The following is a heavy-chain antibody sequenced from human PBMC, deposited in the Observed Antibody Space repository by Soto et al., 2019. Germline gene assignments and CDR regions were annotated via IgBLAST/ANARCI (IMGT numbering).Heavy chain of an antibody. CDR2: VYSSGGT. J-gene: IGHJ5*02. Sequence: SETLSLTRTVSGGSMTSYYWTWIRQPAGKGLEWIGRVYSSGGTHYNPSLKSRVTISLDTSKNQFSLRLLSVTDADTAVYFCARGQRFSDWFDPWGQGTLVTVSS. V-gene: IGHV4-4*07. D-gene: IGHD3-3*01. CDR1: GGSMTSYY. CDR3: ARGQRFSDWFDP.